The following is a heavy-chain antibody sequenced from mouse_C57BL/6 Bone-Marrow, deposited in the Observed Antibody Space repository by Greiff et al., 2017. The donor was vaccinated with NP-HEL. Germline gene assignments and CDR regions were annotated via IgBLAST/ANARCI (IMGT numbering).Heavy chain of an antibody. Sequence: EVKVVESGGDLVKPGGSLKLSCAASGFTFSSYGMPWVRQTPDKRLEWVATISRGGSYTYYPDNVKGRFTISRDNAKNTLYMQMSSLKSEDTDLSYCASQIYYDYGGLAYWGQGTLVTVSA. J-gene: IGHJ3*01. CDR3: ASQIYYDYGGLAY. CDR1: GFTFSSYG. V-gene: IGHV5-6*01. CDR2: ISRGGSYT. D-gene: IGHD2-4*01.